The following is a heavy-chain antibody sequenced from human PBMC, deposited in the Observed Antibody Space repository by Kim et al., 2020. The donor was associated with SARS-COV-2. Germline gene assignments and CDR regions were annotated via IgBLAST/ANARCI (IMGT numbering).Heavy chain of an antibody. CDR1: GGSISSGGYY. D-gene: IGHD2-2*01. V-gene: IGHV4-31*03. CDR2: IYYSGST. J-gene: IGHJ6*02. CDR3: ARVGCSSTSCYSGPYYYYYGTDV. Sequence: SETLSLTCTVSGGSISSGGYYWSWIRQHPGKGLEWIGYIYYSGSTYYNPSLKSRVTISVDTSKNQFSLKLSSVTAADTAVYYCARVGCSSTSCYSGPYYYYYGTDVWGQGTTVTVSS.